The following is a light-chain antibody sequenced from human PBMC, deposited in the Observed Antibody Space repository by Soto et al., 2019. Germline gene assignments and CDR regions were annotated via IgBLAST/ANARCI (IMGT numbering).Light chain of an antibody. CDR2: GAS. J-gene: IGKJ4*01. Sequence: VMTQSPAPLSVSPVEIATLSCRASQSVSSNLAWYQQKPGQAPRLLIYGASTRATGIPARFSGSGSGTEFTLTISSLQSEDFAVYYCQQYNNWLTFGGGTKVDI. CDR1: QSVSSN. CDR3: QQYNNWLT. V-gene: IGKV3-15*01.